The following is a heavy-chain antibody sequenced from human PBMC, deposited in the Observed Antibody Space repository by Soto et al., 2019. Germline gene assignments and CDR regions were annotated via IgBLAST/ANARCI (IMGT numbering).Heavy chain of an antibody. J-gene: IGHJ4*02. CDR3: ARHPTIAELIVYATHYLVH. CDR1: GGSISSTTYY. D-gene: IGHD2-8*01. CDR2: IYYTGST. V-gene: IGHV4-39*01. Sequence: QLQLQESGPGLVNPSETLSLTCTVSGGSISSTTYYWGWIRQPPGKRLEWIGGIYYTGSTHYNQAIKGRVNIPFDTSKNQSSLKLSYVTAADTAEYYCARHPTIAELIVYATHYLVHWGQGNLVNVSA.